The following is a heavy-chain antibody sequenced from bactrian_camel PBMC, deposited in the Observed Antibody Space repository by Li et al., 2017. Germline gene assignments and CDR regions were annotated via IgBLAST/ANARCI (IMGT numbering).Heavy chain of an antibody. CDR1: GYTSSTKC. CDR3: AADKQKWGGYCRDVIDFGF. V-gene: IGHV3S53*01. CDR2: IDRGGST. D-gene: IGHD1*01. Sequence: HVQLVESGGGSVQAGGSLTLSCAASGYTSSTKCMAWFRQAPGKEREGVAGIDRGGSTTYADSLEGRFTASKDNAKNTLYLQMNNLKPEDTAMYYCAADKQKWGGYCRDVIDFGFWGQGTQVTVS. J-gene: IGHJ6*01.